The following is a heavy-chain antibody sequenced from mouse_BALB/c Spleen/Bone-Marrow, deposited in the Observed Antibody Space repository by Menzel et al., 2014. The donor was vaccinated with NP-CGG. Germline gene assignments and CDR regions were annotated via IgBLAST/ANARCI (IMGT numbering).Heavy chain of an antibody. Sequence: VHLVESGAELAKPGASVKMCCKASGYTFTIYWMHWVKQRPGQGLEWIGYINPSTGYTEYNQKFKDKATLTADKSSSTAYMQLSSLTSEDSAVYYCARSYCFVGFPYWPQGTLVPFSA. CDR3: ARSYCFVGFPY. CDR2: INPSTGYT. CDR1: GYTFTIYW. V-gene: IGHV1-7*01. J-gene: IGHJ3*01.